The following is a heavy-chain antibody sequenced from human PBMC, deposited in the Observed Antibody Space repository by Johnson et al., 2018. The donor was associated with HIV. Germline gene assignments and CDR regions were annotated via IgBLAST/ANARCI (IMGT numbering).Heavy chain of an antibody. D-gene: IGHD4-11*01. Sequence: VQLVESGGGLIQPGGSLGLSCAASGFNVSTNNMNWVRQAPGKGLEWVSVTYSGGSTYYADSVKGRFTISRDNSKNTLYLQMNNLRPEDTAVYYCAKETRDSRSAFDVWGQGTLVTVSS. CDR2: TYSGGST. CDR1: GFNVSTNN. CDR3: AKETRDSRSAFDV. V-gene: IGHV3-66*03. J-gene: IGHJ3*01.